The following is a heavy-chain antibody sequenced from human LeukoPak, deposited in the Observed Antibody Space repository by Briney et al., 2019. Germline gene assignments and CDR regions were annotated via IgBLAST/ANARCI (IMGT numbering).Heavy chain of an antibody. J-gene: IGHJ3*02. D-gene: IGHD3-16*01. Sequence: GGSLRLSCAASGFTVSSNYMSWVRQAPGKGLEWVSVIYSGGSTYYADSVKGRFTISRDNSKNTLYLQMNSLRAEDTAVYYCASDMTDDAFDIWGQGTMVTVSS. V-gene: IGHV3-53*01. CDR2: IYSGGST. CDR3: ASDMTDDAFDI. CDR1: GFTVSSNY.